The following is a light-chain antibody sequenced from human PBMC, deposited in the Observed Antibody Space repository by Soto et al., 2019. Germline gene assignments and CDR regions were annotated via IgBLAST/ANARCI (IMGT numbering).Light chain of an antibody. CDR3: QQYDSYPLT. CDR2: KAS. CDR1: QSIRSW. J-gene: IGKJ4*01. V-gene: IGKV1-5*03. Sequence: DIQMTQSPSTLSASVGDRVTITCRASQSIRSWLAWYQQKPGKAPNLLIYKASTLESGVPSRFSGSGSGTDFTLTVSSLQPDDFATYYCQQYDSYPLTFGGGTKVEIK.